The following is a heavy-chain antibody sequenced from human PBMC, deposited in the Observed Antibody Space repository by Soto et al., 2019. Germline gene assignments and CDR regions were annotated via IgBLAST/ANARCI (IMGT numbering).Heavy chain of an antibody. CDR3: ARIGYCSGGSCYSVLGY. V-gene: IGHV1-46*01. CDR2: INPSGGST. CDR1: GYTFTSYY. Sequence: GASVKVSCKASGYTFTSYYMHWVRQAPGQGLEWMGIINPSGGSTSYAQKFQGRVTMTTDTSTSTAYMELRSLRSDDTAVYYCARIGYCSGGSCYSVLGYWGQGTLVTVSS. J-gene: IGHJ4*02. D-gene: IGHD2-15*01.